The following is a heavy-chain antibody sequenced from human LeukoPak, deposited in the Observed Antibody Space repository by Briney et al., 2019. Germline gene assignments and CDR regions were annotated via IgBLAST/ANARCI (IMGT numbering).Heavy chain of an antibody. CDR1: GFTFSSYW. V-gene: IGHV3-11*04. CDR2: ISSSGSTI. Sequence: GGSLRLSCAASGFTFSSYWMSWIRQAPGKGLEWVSYISSSGSTIYYADSVKGRFTISRDNAKNSLYLQMNSLRAEDTAVYYCARDSGGWYREGSGLDYWGQGTLVTVSS. D-gene: IGHD6-19*01. J-gene: IGHJ4*02. CDR3: ARDSGGWYREGSGLDY.